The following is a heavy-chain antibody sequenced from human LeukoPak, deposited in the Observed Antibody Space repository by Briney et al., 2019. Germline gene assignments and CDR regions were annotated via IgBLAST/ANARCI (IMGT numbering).Heavy chain of an antibody. D-gene: IGHD4-23*01. V-gene: IGHV1-2*06. CDR2: INPNSGDT. J-gene: IGHJ6*02. CDR1: GYTFTGYY. CDR3: ARDHPGPAITTTVVTLGFYYYYGMDV. Sequence: ASVKVSCKASGYTFTGYYVHWVRQAPGQGLEWMGRINPNSGDTNYAQKFQGRVTMTRDTSISTAYMELSRLRSDDTAVYYCARDHPGPAITTTVVTLGFYYYYGMDVWGQGTTVTVSS.